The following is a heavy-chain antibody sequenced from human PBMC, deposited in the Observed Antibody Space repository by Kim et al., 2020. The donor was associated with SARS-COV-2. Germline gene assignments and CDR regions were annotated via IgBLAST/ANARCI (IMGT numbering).Heavy chain of an antibody. Sequence: GGSLRLSCAASGFTFSSYGMHWVRQAPGKGLEWVAVISYGGSNKYYADSVKGRFTISRDNSKNTLYLQMNSLRAEDTAVYYCARGDGSSWKSHYWGQGTLVTVSS. J-gene: IGHJ4*02. V-gene: IGHV3-33*05. D-gene: IGHD6-13*01. CDR1: GFTFSSYG. CDR2: ISYGGSNK. CDR3: ARGDGSSWKSHY.